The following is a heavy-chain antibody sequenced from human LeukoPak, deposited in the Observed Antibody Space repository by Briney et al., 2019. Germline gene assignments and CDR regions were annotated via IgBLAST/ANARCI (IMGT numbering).Heavy chain of an antibody. CDR2: IIPIFGTA. D-gene: IGHD1-26*01. J-gene: IGHJ4*02. CDR3: TRGSGGSFHSGIHY. CDR1: GGTFSSYA. Sequence: ASVKVSCKASGGTFSSYAISWVRQAPGQGLEWMGGIIPIFGTANYAQKFQGRVTITADESTSTAYMELSSLRPEDTAVYYCTRGSGGSFHSGIHYWGQGTLVTVSS. V-gene: IGHV1-69*13.